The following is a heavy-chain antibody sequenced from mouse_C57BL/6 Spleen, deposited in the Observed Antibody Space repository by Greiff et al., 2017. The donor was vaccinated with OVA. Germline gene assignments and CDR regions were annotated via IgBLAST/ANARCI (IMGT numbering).Heavy chain of an antibody. V-gene: IGHV1-26*01. CDR3: AREIYYVVYFDY. Sequence: VQLQQSGPELVKPGASVKISCKASGYTFTDYYMNWVKQSHGKSLEWIGDINPNNGGTSYNQKFKGKATLTVDKSSSTAYMELRSLTSEDSAVYYCAREIYYVVYFDYWGQGTTLTVSS. D-gene: IGHD1-1*01. CDR2: INPNNGGT. CDR1: GYTFTDYY. J-gene: IGHJ2*01.